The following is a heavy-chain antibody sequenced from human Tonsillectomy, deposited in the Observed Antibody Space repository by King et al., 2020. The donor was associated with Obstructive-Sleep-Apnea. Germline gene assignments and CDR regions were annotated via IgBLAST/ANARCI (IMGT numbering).Heavy chain of an antibody. J-gene: IGHJ4*02. Sequence: VQLVESGGGVVQPGRSLRLSCAASGFTFSTYAMYWVRQAPGKGLEWVAVISYDGSNKYYADSVKGRFTISSDNSKNTLYLQMNSLRAEDTAVYYCARDPGQRVRYFDYWGQGTLVTVSS. D-gene: IGHD6-25*01. CDR1: GFTFSTYA. CDR2: ISYDGSNK. V-gene: IGHV3-30*04. CDR3: ARDPGQRVRYFDY.